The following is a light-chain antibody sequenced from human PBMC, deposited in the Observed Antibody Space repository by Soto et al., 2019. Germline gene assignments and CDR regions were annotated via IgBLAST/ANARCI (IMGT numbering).Light chain of an antibody. CDR2: AAS. J-gene: IGKJ5*01. V-gene: IGKV1-12*01. CDR1: QGINNW. Sequence: DIQMTQSPSSVSASVGDRVTITCRASQGINNWLAWYQQRPGQAPKLLIYAASTLNSGVPSRFSGSGSGTDFTLTINSLQPEDFATYDCQQDDSFPQFTFGQGTRLEIK. CDR3: QQDDSFPQFT.